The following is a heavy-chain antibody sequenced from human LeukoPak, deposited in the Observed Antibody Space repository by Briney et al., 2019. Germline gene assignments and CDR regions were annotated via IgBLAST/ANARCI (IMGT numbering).Heavy chain of an antibody. V-gene: IGHV3-48*04. D-gene: IGHD2-21*01. CDR2: ISSGSRTI. CDR1: GFTFSNYD. Sequence: GGSLRLSCAASGFTFSNYDMNWVRQAPGKGLDWLSYISSGSRTIFYADSVKGRFTISRDNADNSLYLQMNSLRAEDTAVYYCVRESIRGTRDFDYWGQGTLVTVSS. J-gene: IGHJ4*02. CDR3: VRESIRGTRDFDY.